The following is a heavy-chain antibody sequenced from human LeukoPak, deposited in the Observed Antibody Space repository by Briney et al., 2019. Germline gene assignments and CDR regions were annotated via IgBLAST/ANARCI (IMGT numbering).Heavy chain of an antibody. CDR2: IYYSGST. V-gene: IGHV4-59*08. D-gene: IGHD5-18*01. J-gene: IGHJ4*02. CDR3: ARLGGYSYGHYFGY. Sequence: SETLSLTCTVSGGSISSYYWSWIRQPPGKGLEWIGYIYYSGSTNYNPSLKSRVTISVDTSKNQFSLKLSSVTAADTAVYYCARLGGYSYGHYFGYWGQGTLVTVSS. CDR1: GGSISSYY.